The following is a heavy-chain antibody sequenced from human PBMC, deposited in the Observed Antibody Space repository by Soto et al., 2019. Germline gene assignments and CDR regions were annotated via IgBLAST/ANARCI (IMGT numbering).Heavy chain of an antibody. V-gene: IGHV3-33*01. Sequence: QVQLVESGGGVVQPGRSLRLSCAASGFTFSSYGMHWVRQAPGKGLEWVAVIWYDGSNKYYADSVKGRFTISRDNSKNTLYLQMNSLRAEDTAVYYCARAKYSGSYYFAYWGQGTLVIVSS. CDR3: ARAKYSGSYYFAY. CDR1: GFTFSSYG. D-gene: IGHD1-26*01. CDR2: IWYDGSNK. J-gene: IGHJ4*02.